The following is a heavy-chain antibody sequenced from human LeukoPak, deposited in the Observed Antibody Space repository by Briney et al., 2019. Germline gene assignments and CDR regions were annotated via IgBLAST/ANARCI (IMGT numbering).Heavy chain of an antibody. J-gene: IGHJ3*02. D-gene: IGHD3-10*01. CDR3: ARDSDYYGSGSHRDAFDI. V-gene: IGHV3-30*03. CDR2: ISYDGSNK. CDR1: GFTFGSYG. Sequence: GGSLRLSCAASGFTFGSYGMHWVRQAPGKGLEWVAVISYDGSNKYYADSVKGRFTISRDNSKNTLYLQMNSLRAEDTAVYYCARDSDYYGSGSHRDAFDIWGQGTMVTVSS.